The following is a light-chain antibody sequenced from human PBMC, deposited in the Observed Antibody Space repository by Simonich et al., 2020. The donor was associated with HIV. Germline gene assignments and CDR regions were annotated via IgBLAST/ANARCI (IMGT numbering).Light chain of an antibody. J-gene: IGLJ3*02. Sequence: SYELTQPPSMSVSPGQTASITCSGDKLGEKYACWYQQKPGQSLVLVIYKDDKRFSGIPGRFSGSMSGNTATLTISGAQATDEAVYYCQAWDRGTVVFGGGTKLTVL. CDR2: KDD. V-gene: IGLV3-1*01. CDR1: KLGEKY. CDR3: QAWDRGTVV.